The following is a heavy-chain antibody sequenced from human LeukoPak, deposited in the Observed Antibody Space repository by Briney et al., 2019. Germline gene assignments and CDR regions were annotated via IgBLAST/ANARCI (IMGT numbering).Heavy chain of an antibody. CDR1: GFTFTSSA. J-gene: IGHJ6*03. D-gene: IGHD2-2*01. CDR2: IVVGSGNT. CDR3: AADVVVPAAISWDYYYYMDA. V-gene: IGHV1-58*02. Sequence: SVKVSCKASGFTFTSSATQWVRQARGQRLEWIGWIVVGSGNTNYAQKFQERVTITRDMSTSTAYMELSSLRSEDTAVYYCAADVVVPAAISWDYYYYMDAWGKGTTVTVSS.